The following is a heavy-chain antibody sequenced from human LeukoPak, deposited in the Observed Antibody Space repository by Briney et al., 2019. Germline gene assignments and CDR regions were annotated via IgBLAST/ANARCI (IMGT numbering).Heavy chain of an antibody. CDR2: IYYSGNT. Sequence: PSETLSLTCSVSGDSISSNNYYWGWIRQPPGKGLEWIGSIYYSGNTYYELSLKSRVTVSVDTSKNQFSLKLNSVTAADTAVYYCASGRDSGGYFDLNWFDPWGQGTLVTVSS. CDR1: GDSISSNNYY. V-gene: IGHV4-39*07. CDR3: ASGRDSGGYFDLNWFDP. D-gene: IGHD3-22*01. J-gene: IGHJ5*02.